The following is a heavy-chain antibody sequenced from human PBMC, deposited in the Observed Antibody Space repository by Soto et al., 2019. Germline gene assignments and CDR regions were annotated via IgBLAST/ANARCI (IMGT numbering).Heavy chain of an antibody. Sequence: QVQLQETGPGLVKPSQTLSLTCTVSGDSITSGVHYWSWIRPLPGKGLEWIGDIFYSGPTYYNPSLKSRVTISVDTSKNQFSLKLNSVTAADTAVYYCARDRVMLTFGGASEEWGIDSWGQGTLVTVSS. V-gene: IGHV4-31*03. J-gene: IGHJ4*02. CDR1: GDSITSGVHY. CDR3: ARDRVMLTFGGASEEWGIDS. CDR2: IFYSGPT. D-gene: IGHD3-16*01.